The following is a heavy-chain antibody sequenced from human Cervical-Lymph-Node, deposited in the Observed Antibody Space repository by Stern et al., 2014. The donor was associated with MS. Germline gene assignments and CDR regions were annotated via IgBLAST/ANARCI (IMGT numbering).Heavy chain of an antibody. CDR3: TILSGPFDH. Sequence: EVQLVESGGGLVQPGGSLRLSCAASGFTFSNSWMHWVRQAPGQGLVWVSRINRDGSTPTYADSVKGRFTISRDIAKNTLYLQMSSLRAEDTAVYYCTILSGPFDHWGQGTLVTVSS. J-gene: IGHJ4*02. CDR2: INRDGSTP. V-gene: IGHV3-74*02. CDR1: GFTFSNSW. D-gene: IGHD3-10*01.